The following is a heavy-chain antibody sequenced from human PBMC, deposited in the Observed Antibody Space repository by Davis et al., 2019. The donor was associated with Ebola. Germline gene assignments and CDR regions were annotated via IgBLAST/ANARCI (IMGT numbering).Heavy chain of an antibody. CDR1: GFTFDDYA. Sequence: PGGSLRLSCAASGFTFDDYAMHWVRQAPGKGLEWVSAIGTAGDTYYPGSVKGRFTISRENAKNSLYLQMNSLRAEDTAVYYCARGLRDWFDPWGQGTLVTVSS. CDR3: ARGLRDWFDP. J-gene: IGHJ5*02. CDR2: IGTAGDT. D-gene: IGHD3-16*01. V-gene: IGHV3-13*01.